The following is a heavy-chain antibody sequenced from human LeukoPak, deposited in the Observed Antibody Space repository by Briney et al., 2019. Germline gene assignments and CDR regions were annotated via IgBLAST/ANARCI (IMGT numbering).Heavy chain of an antibody. J-gene: IGHJ6*03. CDR3: ARRDYMDV. Sequence: PSETLSLTCAVSGYSISSGYYWGWIRQPPGKGLEGIGSIYHSGSTYYNPSLKRRVTISVDTSKNQFSLKLSSVTAADTAVYYCARRDYMDVWGKGTTVTVSS. CDR2: IYHSGST. V-gene: IGHV4-38-2*01. CDR1: GYSISSGYY.